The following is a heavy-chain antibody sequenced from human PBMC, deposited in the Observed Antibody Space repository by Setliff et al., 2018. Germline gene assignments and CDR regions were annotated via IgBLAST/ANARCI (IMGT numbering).Heavy chain of an antibody. CDR1: GYTFTSYG. CDR2: ISAYNGNT. Sequence: ASVKVSCKASGYTFTSYGISWVRQAPGQGLEWMGWISAYNGNTNYAQKLQGRVTMTTDTSTSTAYMELRSLRSDDTAVYYCARVPRFTDTRNAFDIWGQGTMVTVSS. D-gene: IGHD5-18*01. V-gene: IGHV1-18*01. J-gene: IGHJ3*02. CDR3: ARVPRFTDTRNAFDI.